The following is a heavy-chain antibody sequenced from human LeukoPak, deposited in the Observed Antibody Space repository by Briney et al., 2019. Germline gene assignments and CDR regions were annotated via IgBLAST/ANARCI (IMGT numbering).Heavy chain of an antibody. J-gene: IGHJ4*02. D-gene: IGHD3-16*02. Sequence: KPGGPLRLSCAASGFTFSDAWMTWVRQAPGRGLEWVGRITSRTEGGTTDYAAPVKGKFTFSRDDSKNTLYLQMNSLKTEDTAVYYCTTDPNFDYVWGTYRLDYWGQGTLVTVSS. CDR2: ITSRTEGGTT. CDR1: GFTFSDAW. CDR3: TTDPNFDYVWGTYRLDY. V-gene: IGHV3-15*05.